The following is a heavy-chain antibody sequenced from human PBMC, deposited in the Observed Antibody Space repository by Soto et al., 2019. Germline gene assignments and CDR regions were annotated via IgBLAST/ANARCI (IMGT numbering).Heavy chain of an antibody. CDR3: ARDRLLGNSFDY. J-gene: IGHJ4*02. CDR1: GFTFSTYG. Sequence: HVQLVESGGGVVQPGRSLRLSCAASGFTFSTYGMHWVRQAPGKGLEWVAVIWYDGSNKYYADSVTGRFTISRDNSKSTLYLQMNSLRAEDTAVYYCARDRLLGNSFDYWGQGSLVTVSS. V-gene: IGHV3-33*01. D-gene: IGHD1-26*01. CDR2: IWYDGSNK.